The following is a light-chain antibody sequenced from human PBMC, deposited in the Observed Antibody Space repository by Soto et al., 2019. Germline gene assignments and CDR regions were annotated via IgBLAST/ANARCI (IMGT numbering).Light chain of an antibody. Sequence: QSALTQPPSASGSPGQSVTISCTGTSSDVGGYNYVSWYQQYPGKVPKLMVYEVNNRPSGVPDRVSGSKSGNTASLTVSGLQAEDEADYYCTSYAGGNNVFGTGTKVTVL. V-gene: IGLV2-8*01. CDR1: SSDVGGYNY. CDR3: TSYAGGNNV. J-gene: IGLJ1*01. CDR2: EVN.